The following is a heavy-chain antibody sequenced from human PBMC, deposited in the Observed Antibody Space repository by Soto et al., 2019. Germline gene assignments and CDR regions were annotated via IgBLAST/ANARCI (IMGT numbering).Heavy chain of an antibody. V-gene: IGHV4-59*01. J-gene: IGHJ4*02. CDR2: IYYSGST. CDR3: ARVPQIYANSFFDY. Sequence: SETLSLTCTVSGGSISSYYWSWIRQPPGKGLEWIGYIYYSGSTNYNPSLKSRVTISVDTSKNQFSLKLSSVTAADTAVYYCARVPQIYANSFFDYWGQGTLVTVSS. CDR1: GGSISSYY. D-gene: IGHD5-18*01.